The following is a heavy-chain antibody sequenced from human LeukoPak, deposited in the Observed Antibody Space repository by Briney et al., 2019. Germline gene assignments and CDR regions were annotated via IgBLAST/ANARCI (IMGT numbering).Heavy chain of an antibody. CDR3: ANSVRGYYYYGMDA. V-gene: IGHV3-23*01. CDR2: ITGSDNSP. D-gene: IGHD4-23*01. Sequence: PGGSLRLSCVASGFTFSNHAMSWVRQGPGKGLEWVSVITGSDNSPYYADSVKGRFTISRDNSKNTLYLQMHSLRAEDTAVYYCANSVRGYYYYGMDAWGQGTTVTVSS. CDR1: GFTFSNHA. J-gene: IGHJ6*02.